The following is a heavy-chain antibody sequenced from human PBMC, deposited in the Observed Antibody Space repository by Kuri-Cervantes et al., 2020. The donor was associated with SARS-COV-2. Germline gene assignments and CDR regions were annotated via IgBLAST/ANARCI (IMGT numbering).Heavy chain of an antibody. CDR1: GFNFSRYP. CDR2: IRGSGGST. V-gene: IGHV3-23*01. D-gene: IGHD2-2*02. J-gene: IGHJ6*02. CDR3: AKDIVVVSDVIANYYYYYGMDV. Sequence: GESLKISWAASGFNFSRYPMSWVRQDPGKGLEWVSAIRGSGGSTYYADSVKGRFTISRDNSKNTLYLRMNSLRAEDTAVYYCAKDIVVVSDVIANYYYYYGMDVWGQGTTVTVSS.